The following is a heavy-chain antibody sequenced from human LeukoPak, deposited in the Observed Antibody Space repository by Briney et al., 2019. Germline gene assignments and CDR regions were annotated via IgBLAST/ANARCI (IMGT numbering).Heavy chain of an antibody. CDR2: ISGGSSDI. V-gene: IGHV3-11*06. CDR3: VRGAPSAAD. Sequence: PGGSLRLSCAASGFTFSDTYMSWIRQPPGKGLEWVSYISGGSSDIKYADSVKGRFTVSRDNAKNTLYVQMNSLRVEDSAVYYCVRGAPSAADWGQGTLVTVSS. CDR1: GFTFSDTY. J-gene: IGHJ4*02.